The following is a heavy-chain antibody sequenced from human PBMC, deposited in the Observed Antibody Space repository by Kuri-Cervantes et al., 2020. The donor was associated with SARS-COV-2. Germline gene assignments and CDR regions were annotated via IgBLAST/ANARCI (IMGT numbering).Heavy chain of an antibody. CDR2: IGTAGDP. V-gene: IGHV3-13*05. J-gene: IGHJ4*02. CDR3: VKDRSGSGSYYYYFDY. D-gene: IGHD3-10*01. CDR1: GFTFSSYD. Sequence: GGSLRLSCAASGFTFSSYDMHWVRQATGKGLEWVSAIGTAGDPYYPGSVKGRFTISRENAKNSLYLQMNSLRAGDTAVYYCVKDRSGSGSYYYYFDYWGQGTLVTVSS.